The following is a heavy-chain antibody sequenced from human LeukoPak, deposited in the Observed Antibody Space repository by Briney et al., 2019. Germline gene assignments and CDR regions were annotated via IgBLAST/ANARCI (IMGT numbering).Heavy chain of an antibody. Sequence: PSETLSLTCTVSGGSISSYYWSWIRQPPGKGLEWIGYVYYSRSTNYNPSLKSRVTISVDTSKNQFSLKLSSVTAADTAVYYCARDLGPFCSGGDCYSGSDGMDVWGQGTTVTVSS. V-gene: IGHV4-59*01. CDR1: GGSISSYY. CDR3: ARDLGPFCSGGDCYSGSDGMDV. D-gene: IGHD2-21*02. J-gene: IGHJ6*02. CDR2: VYYSRST.